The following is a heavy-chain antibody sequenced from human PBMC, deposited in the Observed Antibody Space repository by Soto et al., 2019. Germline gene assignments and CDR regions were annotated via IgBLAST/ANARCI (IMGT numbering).Heavy chain of an antibody. V-gene: IGHV4-59*01. CDR1: GGSISSYY. CDR2: IYYTGST. CDR3: ARAGGGHYDSNGYYSIYFDY. D-gene: IGHD3-22*01. Sequence: PSETLSLTCTVSGGSISSYYWSWIRQPPGKGLEWIGYIYYTGSTNYKPSLKSRVNISVDTSKNQFSLKLSSVTAADTAVYYCARAGGGHYDSNGYYSIYFDYWGQGTLVTVS. J-gene: IGHJ4*02.